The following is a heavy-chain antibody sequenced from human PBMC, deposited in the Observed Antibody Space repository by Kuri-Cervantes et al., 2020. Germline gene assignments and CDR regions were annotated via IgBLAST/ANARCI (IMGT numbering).Heavy chain of an antibody. CDR3: ARQDRYFDH. Sequence: SETLSLTCGNSGYPITNAHSWGWIRQPPGKGLEWIGEISHSGSTNYNPSLKSRVTISVDKSKNQFSLKLSSVTAADTAVYYCARQDRYFDHWGQGTLVTVSS. V-gene: IGHV4-38-2*01. CDR2: ISHSGST. CDR1: GYPITNAHS. J-gene: IGHJ4*03.